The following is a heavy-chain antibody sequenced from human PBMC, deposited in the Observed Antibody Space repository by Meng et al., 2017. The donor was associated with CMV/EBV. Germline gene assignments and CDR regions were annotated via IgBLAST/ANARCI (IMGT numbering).Heavy chain of an antibody. Sequence: ASVKVSCKASGYTFTGYYMHWVRQAPGQGLEWMGWINPNSGGTNYAQKFQERVTITRDMSTSTAYMELSSLRSEDTAVYYCAAEYYDSSGYYYGYYYYYGMDVWGQGTTVTVSS. V-gene: IGHV1-2*02. J-gene: IGHJ6*02. D-gene: IGHD3-22*01. CDR1: GYTFTGYY. CDR3: AAEYYDSSGYYYGYYYYYGMDV. CDR2: INPNSGGT.